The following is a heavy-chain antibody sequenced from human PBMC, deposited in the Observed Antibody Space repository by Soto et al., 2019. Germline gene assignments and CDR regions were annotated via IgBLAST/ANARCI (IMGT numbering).Heavy chain of an antibody. V-gene: IGHV3-15*01. J-gene: IGHJ1*01. CDR2: IKSRIDGGTA. D-gene: IGHD3-10*01. CDR3: TYLHYEH. Sequence: EVLVVESGGGLVEPGGSLRLSCATSGFTFSTAWMTWVRQAPGKGLEWVGYIKSRIDGGTADYAAPEKGRFTISRDDSKNTLYLQMNSLKSEDTAVYDCTYLHYEHWGQGTLVTVSS. CDR1: GFTFSTAW.